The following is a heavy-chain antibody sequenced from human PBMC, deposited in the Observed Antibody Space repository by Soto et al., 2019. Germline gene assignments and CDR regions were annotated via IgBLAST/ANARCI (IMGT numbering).Heavy chain of an antibody. CDR3: ASVTFGGVVLAH. D-gene: IGHD3-16*01. CDR1: GGSISSSNW. CDR2: VYFNGNT. J-gene: IGHJ4*02. Sequence: PSETLSLTCAVSGGSISSSNWWSWVRQPPGKGLEWIGYVYFNGNTNYNPSLKRRVSISIDTSKNQISLTLNSVTAADTAVYYCASVTFGGVVLAHWGQGTLVTVSS. V-gene: IGHV4-4*02.